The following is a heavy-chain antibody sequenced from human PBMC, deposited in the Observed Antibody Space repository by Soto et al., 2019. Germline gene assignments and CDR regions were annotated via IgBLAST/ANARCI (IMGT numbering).Heavy chain of an antibody. CDR3: ARVAYYYDSSGYYYAYYFDY. V-gene: IGHV3-30-3*01. CDR1: GFTFSSYA. J-gene: IGHJ4*01. D-gene: IGHD3-22*01. Sequence: GSLRLSCAAPGFTFSSYAMHWVRQAPGKGLEWVAVISYDGSNKYYADSVKGRFTISRDNSKNTLYLQMNSLRAEDTAVYYCARVAYYYDSSGYYYAYYFDYWGHGS. CDR2: ISYDGSNK.